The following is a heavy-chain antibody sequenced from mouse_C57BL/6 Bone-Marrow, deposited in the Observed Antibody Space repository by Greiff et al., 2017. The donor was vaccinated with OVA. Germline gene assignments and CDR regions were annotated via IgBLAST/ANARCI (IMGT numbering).Heavy chain of an antibody. CDR3: AKFITTVVAPYYAMDY. J-gene: IGHJ4*01. Sequence: VQLQQSGPELVKPGASVKISCKASGYTFTDYYMNWVKQSHGKSLEWIGDINPNNGGTSYNQKFKGKATLTVDKSSSTAYMELRSLTSEDSAVYYCAKFITTVVAPYYAMDYWGQGTSVTVSS. CDR2: INPNNGGT. CDR1: GYTFTDYY. D-gene: IGHD1-1*01. V-gene: IGHV1-26*01.